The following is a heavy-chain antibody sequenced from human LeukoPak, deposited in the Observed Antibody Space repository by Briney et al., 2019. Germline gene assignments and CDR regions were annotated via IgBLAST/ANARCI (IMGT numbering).Heavy chain of an antibody. V-gene: IGHV1-69*04. D-gene: IGHD3-16*02. CDR2: IIPIFGIA. Sequence: GASVKVSCKASGGTFSSYAISWVRQAPGQGLEWMGRIIPIFGIANYAQKFQGRVTITADKSTSTAYMELSSLGSEDTAVYYCARDRTFGGVIAAQHDYWGQGTLVTVSS. J-gene: IGHJ4*02. CDR1: GGTFSSYA. CDR3: ARDRTFGGVIAAQHDY.